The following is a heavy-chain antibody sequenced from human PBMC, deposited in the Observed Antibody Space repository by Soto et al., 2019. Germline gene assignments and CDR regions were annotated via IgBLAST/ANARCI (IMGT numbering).Heavy chain of an antibody. J-gene: IGHJ4*02. CDR2: ISYSGST. CDR1: GGSISSGDSY. Sequence: SEPLSLTCSVSGGSISSGDSYWSWIRQPPMKGLEWIGYISYSGSTSYNVSLKSRVSISVDTSKNQVSLKLSSVTAADTAMYYCARAVYYYDSSGHDYLYYLDYWGQGTLVTVSS. V-gene: IGHV4-30-4*01. D-gene: IGHD3-22*01. CDR3: ARAVYYYDSSGHDYLYYLDY.